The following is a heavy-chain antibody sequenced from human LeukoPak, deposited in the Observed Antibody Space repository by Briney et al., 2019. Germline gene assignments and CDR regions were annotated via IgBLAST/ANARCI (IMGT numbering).Heavy chain of an antibody. CDR3: AKDALIVAGSWYGLGFDY. CDR2: ISYDGSNK. CDR1: GFTFSSYG. D-gene: IGHD6-13*01. V-gene: IGHV3-30*18. Sequence: GRSLRLSCAASGFTFSSYGMHWVLQAPGKGLEWVAVISYDGSNKYYADSVKGRFTISRDNSKNTLYLQMNSLRAEDTAVYYCAKDALIVAGSWYGLGFDYWGQGTLVTVSS. J-gene: IGHJ4*02.